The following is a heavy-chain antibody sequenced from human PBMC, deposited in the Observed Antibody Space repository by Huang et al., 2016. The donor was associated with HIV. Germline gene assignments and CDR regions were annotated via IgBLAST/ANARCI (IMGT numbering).Heavy chain of an antibody. CDR3: AGGDDCRSGYYH. CDR2: ISAYNGNT. D-gene: IGHD3-3*01. CDR1: GYTFTTYG. Sequence: QVQLVQSGAEVKKPGASVKVSCKAFGYTFTTYGISWVRQAPGQGLEWMGWISAYNGNTNYAQNHQRKVTMTTDTPTSTVNMESGSLKSEDTGVNYSAGGDDCRSGYYHWGQGTLVNLSA. V-gene: IGHV1-18*04. J-gene: IGHJ5*02.